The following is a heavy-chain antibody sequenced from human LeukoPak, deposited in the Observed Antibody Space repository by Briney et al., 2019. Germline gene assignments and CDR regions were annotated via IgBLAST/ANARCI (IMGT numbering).Heavy chain of an antibody. J-gene: IGHJ4*02. Sequence: SETLSLTCSVSGGSISSYYWSWIRQPPGKGLEWIGYIYYSGSTNHNPSLKSRVTISVDTSKNQVSLKLSSVTAADTAVYYCARDRAYSGYDLGRFDYWGRGTLVTVSS. CDR1: GGSISSYY. CDR2: IYYSGST. V-gene: IGHV4-59*01. CDR3: ARDRAYSGYDLGRFDY. D-gene: IGHD5-12*01.